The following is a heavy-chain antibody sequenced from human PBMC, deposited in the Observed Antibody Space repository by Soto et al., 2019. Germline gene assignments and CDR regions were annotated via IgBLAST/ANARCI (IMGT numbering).Heavy chain of an antibody. CDR1: GYTFTSYG. Sequence: GASVKVSCKASGYTFTSYGISWVRQAPGQGLEWMGWISAYNGNTNYAQKLQGRVTMTTDTSTSTAYMELRSLRPDDTAVYYCARDPYLWYSSSFDYYYYYGMDVWGQGTTVTVSS. J-gene: IGHJ6*02. D-gene: IGHD6-6*01. V-gene: IGHV1-18*04. CDR2: ISAYNGNT. CDR3: ARDPYLWYSSSFDYYYYYGMDV.